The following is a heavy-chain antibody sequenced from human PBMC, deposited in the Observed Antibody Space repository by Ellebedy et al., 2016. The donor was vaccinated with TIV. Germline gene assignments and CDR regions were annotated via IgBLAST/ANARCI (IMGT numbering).Heavy chain of an antibody. CDR3: ARGKFGELPLDF. D-gene: IGHD3-10*01. J-gene: IGHJ4*02. V-gene: IGHV4-59*08. CDR2: FYHTGST. Sequence: MPSETLSLTCTISGGSLSLYYWTWVLQPPGKGLEWIGYFYHTGSTIYNPSLKSRVTISLDAPKNQFSLRLSSVHVADTAVYYCARGKFGELPLDFWGQGTLVTVSA. CDR1: GGSLSLYY.